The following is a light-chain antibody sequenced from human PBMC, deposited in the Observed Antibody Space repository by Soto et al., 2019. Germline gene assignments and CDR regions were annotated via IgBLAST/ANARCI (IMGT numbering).Light chain of an antibody. CDR3: QQYNNYPDT. CDR1: QSINSW. V-gene: IGKV1-5*03. CDR2: KAS. J-gene: IGKJ2*01. Sequence: DIQMTQSPSTLSASVGDRVIITCRASQSINSWLAWYQQKPGKAPKLLIYKASTLESGVPSRFSGSASGTEFTLTISSLQPDDFATYYCQQYNNYPDTFGQGTELEIK.